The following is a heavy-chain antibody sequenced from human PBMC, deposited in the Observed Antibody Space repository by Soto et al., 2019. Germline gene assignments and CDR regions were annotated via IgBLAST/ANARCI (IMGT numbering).Heavy chain of an antibody. CDR3: ARGPFRAPAVWGTYFDY. V-gene: IGHV1-69*13. CDR2: IIPIFGTA. D-gene: IGHD2-2*01. J-gene: IGHJ4*02. CDR1: GGTFSSYA. Sequence: SVKVSCKASGGTFSSYAISWVRQAPGQGLEWMGGIIPIFGTANYAQKFQGRVTITADESTSTAYMELSSLRSEDTAVYYCARGPFRAPAVWGTYFDYWGQGTLVTVSS.